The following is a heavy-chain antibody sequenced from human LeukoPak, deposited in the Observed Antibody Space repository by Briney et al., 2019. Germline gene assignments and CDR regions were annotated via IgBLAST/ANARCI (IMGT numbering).Heavy chain of an antibody. CDR1: GGSISSYY. D-gene: IGHD2-2*01. V-gene: IGHV4-4*07. Sequence: SSETLSLTCTVSGGSISSYYWSWIRQPARKGLEWIGRIYTSGSTNYNPSLKSRVTMSVDTSKNQFSLKLSSVTAADTAVYYCARNRPRYYCSSTSCYGPPHYMDVWGKGTTVTVSS. CDR2: IYTSGST. J-gene: IGHJ6*03. CDR3: ARNRPRYYCSSTSCYGPPHYMDV.